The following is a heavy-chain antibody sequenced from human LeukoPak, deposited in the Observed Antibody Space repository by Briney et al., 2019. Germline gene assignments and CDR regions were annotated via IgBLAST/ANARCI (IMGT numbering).Heavy chain of an antibody. Sequence: SGGSLRLSCAASGFTFSSYGMHWVRQAPGKGLEWVAVIWYGGSNKYYADSVKGRFTISRDNSKNTLYLQMNSLRAEDTAVYYCAKGGIAAAGTKYYYMDVWGKGTTVTVSS. CDR3: AKGGIAAAGTKYYYMDV. CDR1: GFTFSSYG. J-gene: IGHJ6*03. D-gene: IGHD6-13*01. V-gene: IGHV3-30*02. CDR2: IWYGGSNK.